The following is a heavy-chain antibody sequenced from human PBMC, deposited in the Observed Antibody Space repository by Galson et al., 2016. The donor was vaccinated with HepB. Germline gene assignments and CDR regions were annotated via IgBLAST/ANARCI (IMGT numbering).Heavy chain of an antibody. CDR3: AREARVRVTDY. Sequence: SLRLSCAASGFTFSDYYMSWIRQAPGKGLEWLSYISSSGTTIYYADSVKGRFTISRDNAKNSLYLQMSSLRAEDTAVYYCAREARVRVTDYWGQGTLVTVSS. D-gene: IGHD4-23*01. CDR1: GFTFSDYY. V-gene: IGHV3-11*01. CDR2: ISSSGTTI. J-gene: IGHJ4*02.